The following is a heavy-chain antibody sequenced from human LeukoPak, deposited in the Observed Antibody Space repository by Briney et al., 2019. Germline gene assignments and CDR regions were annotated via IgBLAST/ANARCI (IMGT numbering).Heavy chain of an antibody. CDR3: ARSAARLLYYYAMDV. CDR1: GFTFSSYW. D-gene: IGHD6-6*01. Sequence: GGSLRLSCAASGFTFSSYWMHWVRQAPGQGLMWVSRISPDGSTTLYADSVKGRFTISRDNAKNTLYLHMNSLGAEDTAVYFCARSAARLLYYYAMDVWGQGTTVTVCS. CDR2: ISPDGSTT. J-gene: IGHJ6*02. V-gene: IGHV3-74*03.